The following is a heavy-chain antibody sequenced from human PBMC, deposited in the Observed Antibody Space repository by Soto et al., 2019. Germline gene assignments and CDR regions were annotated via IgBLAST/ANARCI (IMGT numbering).Heavy chain of an antibody. J-gene: IGHJ6*02. CDR2: IIPIFGTA. D-gene: IGHD3-22*01. CDR1: GGTFSSYA. CDR3: ASGEYYYDSRDFSGMDV. V-gene: IGHV1-69*13. Sequence: GASVKVSCKASGGTFSSYAISWVRQAPGQGLEWMGGIIPIFGTANYAQKFQGRVTITADESTSTAYMELSSLRSEDTAVYYCASGEYYYDSRDFSGMDVWGQGTTVTVSS.